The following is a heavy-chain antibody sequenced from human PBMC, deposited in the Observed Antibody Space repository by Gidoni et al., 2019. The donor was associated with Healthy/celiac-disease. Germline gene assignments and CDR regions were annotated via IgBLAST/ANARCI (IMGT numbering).Heavy chain of an antibody. CDR3: ARSMGTWGSYGYAWWFDP. J-gene: IGHJ5*02. CDR1: GGTFSSYA. Sequence: QVQLVQSGAEVKKPGSSVKGSCKASGGTFSSYATSWVRQAPGQGLEWMGGIIPIFGTANYAQKFQGRVTITADKSTSTAYMELSSLRSEDTAVYYCARSMGTWGSYGYAWWFDPWGQGTLVTVSS. V-gene: IGHV1-69*06. CDR2: IIPIFGTA. D-gene: IGHD5-18*01.